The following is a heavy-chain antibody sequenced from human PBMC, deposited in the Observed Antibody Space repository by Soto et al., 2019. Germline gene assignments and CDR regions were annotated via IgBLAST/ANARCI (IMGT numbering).Heavy chain of an antibody. Sequence: PGESLKISCKGSGYSFTSYWIGWLRQMPGKGLEWMGIIYPGDSDTRYSPSFQGQVTISADKSISTAYLQWSSLKASDTAMYYCARSVPAVSPLYYDYGMDVWGQGTTVTVSS. CDR3: ARSVPAVSPLYYDYGMDV. V-gene: IGHV5-51*01. CDR1: GYSFTSYW. J-gene: IGHJ6*02. D-gene: IGHD2-2*01. CDR2: IYPGDSDT.